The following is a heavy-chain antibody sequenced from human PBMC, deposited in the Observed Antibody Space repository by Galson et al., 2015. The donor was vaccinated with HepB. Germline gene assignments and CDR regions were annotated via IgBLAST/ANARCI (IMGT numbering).Heavy chain of an antibody. D-gene: IGHD3-10*01. CDR3: ARIVVRGGGLYYYYYGMDV. CDR2: ISSSSSYI. Sequence: SLRLSCAASGFTFSSYSMNWVRQAPGKGLEWVSSISSSSSYIYYADSVKGRFTISRDNAKNSLYLQMNSLRAEDTAVYYCARIVVRGGGLYYYYYGMDVWGQGTTVTVSS. CDR1: GFTFSSYS. V-gene: IGHV3-21*01. J-gene: IGHJ6*02.